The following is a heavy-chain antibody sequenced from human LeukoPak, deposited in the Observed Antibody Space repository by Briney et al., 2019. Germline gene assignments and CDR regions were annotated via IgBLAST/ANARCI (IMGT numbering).Heavy chain of an antibody. CDR1: GFAFSSYN. V-gene: IGHV3-21*06. J-gene: IGHJ4*02. Sequence: GGSLRLSCAASGFAFSSYNMKWVRQAPGKGLEWVSFISTTSTYIYYADSVKGRFTVSRDNSKNLLYLQMDSLRVEDTAGYYCARVGTCSSTSCDGGIEYWGQGTLVTVSS. CDR3: ARVGTCSSTSCDGGIEY. CDR2: ISTTSTYI. D-gene: IGHD2-2*01.